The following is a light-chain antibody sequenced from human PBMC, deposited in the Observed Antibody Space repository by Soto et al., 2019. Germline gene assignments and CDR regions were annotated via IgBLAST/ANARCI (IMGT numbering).Light chain of an antibody. CDR3: SSYAYTNNLV. J-gene: IGLJ2*01. CDR2: EVT. V-gene: IGLV2-8*01. Sequence: QSALTQPPSASGSPGQSVTISCTGTSDDVGGYNYVSWYQQHPGKAPKLMIYEVTKRPSGVPDRFSGSKSGNAASLTVSGLQAEDEADYYCSSYAYTNNLVFGGGTQLTVL. CDR1: SDDVGGYNY.